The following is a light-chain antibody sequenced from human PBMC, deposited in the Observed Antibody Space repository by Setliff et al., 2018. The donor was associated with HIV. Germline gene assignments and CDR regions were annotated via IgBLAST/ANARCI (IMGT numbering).Light chain of an antibody. J-gene: IGLJ1*01. Sequence: QPALTQPPSVSGAPGQRVTISCTGSSSNIGAGYDVHWYQQLPGTAPKLLIYGNSNRPSGVPDRFSGSKSGTSASLAITGLQAEDEADYYCQSYDSSLSVLYVFGTGTKVTVL. CDR2: GNS. CDR1: SSNIGAGYD. V-gene: IGLV1-40*01. CDR3: QSYDSSLSVLYV.